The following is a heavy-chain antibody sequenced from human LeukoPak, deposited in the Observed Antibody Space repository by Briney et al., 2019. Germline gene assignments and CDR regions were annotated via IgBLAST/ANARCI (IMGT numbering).Heavy chain of an antibody. D-gene: IGHD1-26*01. V-gene: IGHV3-30*18. CDR2: ISYDGSNK. Sequence: GGSLRLSCAASGFTFSSYGMHWVRQAPGKGLEWVAVISYDGSNKYYADSVKGRFTISRDSSKNTLYLQMNSLRAEDTAVYYCAKDGSAVGDYWGQGTLSPSPQ. CDR3: AKDGSAVGDY. J-gene: IGHJ4*02. CDR1: GFTFSSYG.